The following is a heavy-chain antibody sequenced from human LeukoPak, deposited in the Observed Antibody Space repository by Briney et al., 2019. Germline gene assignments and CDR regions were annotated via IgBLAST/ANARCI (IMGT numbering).Heavy chain of an antibody. CDR3: ARDSRRRFAMNAFDI. J-gene: IGHJ3*02. V-gene: IGHV3-48*04. D-gene: IGHD3-10*01. CDR1: GFSLSGYS. CDR2: ITGSGNTI. Sequence: QPGGSLRLSCAASGFSLSGYSMKWVRQAPGKGLEGGACITGSGNTIYYADSVKGRFTISRDNAKNSLYLQMNSLRAEDTAVYYCARDSRRRFAMNAFDIWGQGTMVTVSS.